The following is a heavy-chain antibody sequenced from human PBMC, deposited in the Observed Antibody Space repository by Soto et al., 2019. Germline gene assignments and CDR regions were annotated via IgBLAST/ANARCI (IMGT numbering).Heavy chain of an antibody. CDR3: ARDTVLTGMFDF. CDR1: GGSIGSYH. J-gene: IGHJ4*02. CDR2: VYYTGTT. D-gene: IGHD4-17*01. V-gene: IGHV4-59*01. Sequence: SETLSLTCTVSGGSIGSYHWSWVRQPPGKGLEWIASVYYTGTTNHNPSLGSRVTISIDAPGNRFSMEITSVTAADTAIYYCARDTVLTGMFDFWGQGTLVTVSS.